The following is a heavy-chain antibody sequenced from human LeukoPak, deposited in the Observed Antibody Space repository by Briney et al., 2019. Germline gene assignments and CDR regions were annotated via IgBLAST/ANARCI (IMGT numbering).Heavy chain of an antibody. CDR2: ISWNSGTI. V-gene: IGHV3-9*01. CDR1: GFTFGAYS. Sequence: SGGSLRHSCAASGFTFGAYSMHWVRQVPGKDLEWVSGISWNSGTIDYVDSVRGRFTISRDNAKSSLYLQMNSLRAEDTALYYYGKGHWGSPFDSWGQGTLVAVSS. CDR3: GKGHWGSPFDS. J-gene: IGHJ4*02. D-gene: IGHD7-27*01.